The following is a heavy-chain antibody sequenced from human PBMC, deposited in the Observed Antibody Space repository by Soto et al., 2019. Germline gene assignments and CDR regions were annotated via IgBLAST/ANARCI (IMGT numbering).Heavy chain of an antibody. D-gene: IGHD3-10*01. V-gene: IGHV3-23*01. CDR3: ANRNYGSEFDY. CDR2: ISGSGGST. Sequence: EVQLLESGGGLVQPGGSLRLSCAASGFTFSSYAMNWVRQAPGKGLEWVSVISGSGGSTYYADSVKGRFTISRDNSKNTLYLQMNSLRAGDTAVYYCANRNYGSEFDYWGQGTLVTVSS. J-gene: IGHJ4*02. CDR1: GFTFSSYA.